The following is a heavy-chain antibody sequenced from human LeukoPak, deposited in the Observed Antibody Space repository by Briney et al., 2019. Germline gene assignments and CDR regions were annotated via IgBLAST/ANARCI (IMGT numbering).Heavy chain of an antibody. J-gene: IGHJ4*02. CDR2: IYYSGST. D-gene: IGHD3-10*01. V-gene: IGHV4-59*01. CDR1: GGSISSYY. Sequence: PSETLSLTCTVSGGSISSYYWSWIRQPPGKGLEWIGYIYYSGSTNYNPSLKSRVTISVDTSKNQFSLKLGSVTAADTAVYYCASGYGSSGRFDYWGQGTLVTVSS. CDR3: ASGYGSSGRFDY.